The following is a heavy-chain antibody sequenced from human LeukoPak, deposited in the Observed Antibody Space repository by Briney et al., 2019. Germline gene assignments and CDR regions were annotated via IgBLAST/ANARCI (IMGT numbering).Heavy chain of an antibody. Sequence: SETLSLTCAVSGGSISSGGYSWSWIRQAPGKGLEWIGYIYPDGSSYYNPSLKSRVTMSVDRSKNHLSLKLNSVTAADTAVYYCAKAISSGSGSYGFDPWGQGTLVTVSS. CDR1: GGSISSGGYS. V-gene: IGHV4-30-2*01. J-gene: IGHJ5*02. D-gene: IGHD3-10*01. CDR3: AKAISSGSGSYGFDP. CDR2: IYPDGSS.